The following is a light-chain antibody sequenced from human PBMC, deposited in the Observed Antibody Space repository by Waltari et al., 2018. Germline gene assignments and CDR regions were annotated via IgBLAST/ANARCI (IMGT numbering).Light chain of an antibody. CDR2: AAS. Sequence: DIQMTQSPSSLSASVGDRVTITCRASQSISSYLNWYQQKPGKAPKLLIYAASSLQSGVPSRFSGSGSGTDFTLTISSLQPDGFATYYCQQSYSTPWTFGQGTKVEIK. J-gene: IGKJ1*01. CDR3: QQSYSTPWT. CDR1: QSISSY. V-gene: IGKV1-39*01.